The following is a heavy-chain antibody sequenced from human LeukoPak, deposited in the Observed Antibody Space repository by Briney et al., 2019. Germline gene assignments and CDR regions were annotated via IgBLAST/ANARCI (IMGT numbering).Heavy chain of an antibody. V-gene: IGHV4-34*01. CDR2: INHSGST. D-gene: IGHD3-22*01. CDR3: ARVGDSRVYYFDY. CDR1: GGSCSGYY. Sequence: SETLSLTCAVYGGSCSGYYWSWIRQPPGKGLEWIGEINHSGSTNYNPSLKSRVTISVDTSKNQFSLKLSSVTAADTAVYYCARVGDSRVYYFDYWGQGTLVTVSS. J-gene: IGHJ4*02.